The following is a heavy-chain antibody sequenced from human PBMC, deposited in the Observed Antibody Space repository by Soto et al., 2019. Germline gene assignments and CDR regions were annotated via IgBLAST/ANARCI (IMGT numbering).Heavy chain of an antibody. D-gene: IGHD3-10*01. CDR2: INPNSGVT. CDR1: GYTFTGDY. CDR3: ASDRDDYGSSSAENWFDP. J-gene: IGHJ5*01. V-gene: IGHV1-2*04. Sequence: VSVKVYCKASGYTFTGDYIHWGRQAPGHGLEWMGWINPNSGVTNYSQKFQGWVTMTRDRPISSAYMERSSLRSDCTALYYCASDRDDYGSSSAENWFDPWGKGTMVTVSS.